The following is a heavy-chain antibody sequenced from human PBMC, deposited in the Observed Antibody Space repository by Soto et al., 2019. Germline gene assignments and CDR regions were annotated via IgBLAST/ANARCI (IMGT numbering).Heavy chain of an antibody. CDR1: GGTFSSYA. CDR3: ARATRLTEGYCGGDCYFDY. CDR2: IIPIFGTA. V-gene: IGHV1-69*01. Sequence: QVQLVQSGAEVKKPGSSVKVSCKASGGTFSSYAISWVRQAPGQGLEWMGGIIPIFGTANYAQKFQGRVTIIADESTSTAYMELSSLRSEDTAVYYCARATRLTEGYCGGDCYFDYWGQGTLVTVSS. J-gene: IGHJ4*02. D-gene: IGHD2-21*02.